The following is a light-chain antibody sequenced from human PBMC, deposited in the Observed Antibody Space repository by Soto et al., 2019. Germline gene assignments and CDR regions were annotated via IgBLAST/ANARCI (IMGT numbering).Light chain of an antibody. Sequence: QSVLTQPASVSGSPGQSITISCPGTSSDVGSYNYVSWYQQHPGKAPKLMIYAVTDRPSGVSSRFSGSKSGNTASLTISGLQAEDEADYYCSSYTSSSTLFGTGTKVTVL. CDR2: AVT. J-gene: IGLJ1*01. CDR1: SSDVGSYNY. CDR3: SSYTSSSTL. V-gene: IGLV2-14*01.